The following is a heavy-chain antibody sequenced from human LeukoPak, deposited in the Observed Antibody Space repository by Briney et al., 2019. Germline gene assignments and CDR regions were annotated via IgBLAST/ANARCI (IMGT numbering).Heavy chain of an antibody. V-gene: IGHV4-39*01. D-gene: IGHD3-9*01. J-gene: IGHJ4*02. CDR1: GGSISSSSYY. Sequence: PSETLSLTCTVSGGSISSSSYYWGWIRQPPGKGLEWIGSIYYSGSTYYNPSLKSRVTISVDTSKNQFSPKLSSVTAADTAVYYCARRGYDILTGYYYIDYWGQGTLVTVSS. CDR2: IYYSGST. CDR3: ARRGYDILTGYYYIDY.